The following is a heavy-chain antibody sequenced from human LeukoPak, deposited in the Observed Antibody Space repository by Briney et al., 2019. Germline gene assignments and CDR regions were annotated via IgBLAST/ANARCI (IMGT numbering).Heavy chain of an antibody. D-gene: IGHD5-24*01. V-gene: IGHV3-13*01. CDR1: GLNFSSDD. CDR3: ARGRHPLGMDV. J-gene: IGHJ6*02. CDR2: IVTAGGT. Sequence: GGSLRLSCAASGLNFSSDDMHWVRQAIGKGLEWVSSIVTAGGTYYSGSVKGRFTISRENAKNSLYLQMNSLRAGDTAVYYCARGRHPLGMDVWGQGTTVTVSS.